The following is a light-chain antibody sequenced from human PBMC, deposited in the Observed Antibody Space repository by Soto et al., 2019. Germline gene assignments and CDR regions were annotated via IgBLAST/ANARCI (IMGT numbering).Light chain of an antibody. CDR3: SSHAGGTTFV. J-gene: IGLJ1*01. CDR1: SSDVGSYNL. CDR2: EVT. V-gene: IGLV2-23*02. Sequence: QSPLAEPASVSLSPGQSITISCTGTSSDVGSYNLVSWFQQYPGKVPKLLIYEVTKRPSGTSNRFSGSKSGNTASLTISGLQAEGEADYYCSSHAGGTTFVFGTGTKVTVL.